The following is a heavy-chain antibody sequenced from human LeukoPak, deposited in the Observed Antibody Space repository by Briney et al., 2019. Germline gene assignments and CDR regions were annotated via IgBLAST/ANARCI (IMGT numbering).Heavy chain of an antibody. CDR2: MNPNRGNT. V-gene: IGHV1-8*01. CDR1: GYTFTSYD. CDR3: ARSGEVVFDY. Sequence: GASVKVSCKASGYTFTSYDINWVRQATGQGLEWMGWMNPNRGNTGYAQKFQGRVTMTRNTSISTAYMELSILRSEDTAVYYCARSGEVVFDYWGQGTLVTVSS. J-gene: IGHJ4*02. D-gene: IGHD3-3*01.